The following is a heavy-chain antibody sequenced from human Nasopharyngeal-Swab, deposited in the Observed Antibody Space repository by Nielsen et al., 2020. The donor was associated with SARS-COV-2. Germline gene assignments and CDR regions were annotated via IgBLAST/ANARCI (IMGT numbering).Heavy chain of an antibody. CDR2: ISSSSSYI. CDR3: ARDRGELLGEYYFDY. CDR1: GFTFSSYS. Sequence: GGSLRLSCAASGFTFSSYSMNWVRQAPGKGLEWVSSISSSSSYIYYADSVKGRFTISRDNAKNSLYLQMNSLRAEDTAVYYCARDRGELLGEYYFDYWGQGTLVTVSS. J-gene: IGHJ4*02. V-gene: IGHV3-21*01. D-gene: IGHD1-26*01.